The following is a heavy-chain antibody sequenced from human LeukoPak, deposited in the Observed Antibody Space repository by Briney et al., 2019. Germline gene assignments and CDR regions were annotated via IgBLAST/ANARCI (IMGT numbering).Heavy chain of an antibody. CDR1: RFTFRNYG. J-gene: IGHJ4*02. CDR3: ARDRGWPAVHFDL. D-gene: IGHD2-15*01. Sequence: GGFLRLSCAASRFTFRNYGMHWVRQAPGKGLEWVAVIWYDGSNKHYVDSVEGRFTVSRDNSKNTLYLQMNSLRVEDTAIYYCARDRGWPAVHFDLWGQGTLVTVPS. V-gene: IGHV3-33*01. CDR2: IWYDGSNK.